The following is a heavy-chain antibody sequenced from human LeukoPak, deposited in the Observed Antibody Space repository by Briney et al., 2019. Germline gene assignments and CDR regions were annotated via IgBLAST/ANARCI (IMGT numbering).Heavy chain of an antibody. CDR1: GFTFSSYG. CDR2: IRYDGGNK. V-gene: IGHV3-30*02. D-gene: IGHD3-10*01. Sequence: PGGSLRLSCAASGFTFSSYGMHWVRQAPGKGLEWVAFIRYDGGNKYYADSVKGRFTISRDNSKNTLYLQMNSLRAEDTAVYYCAKGHPTNYGLNYWGQGTLVTVSS. CDR3: AKGHPTNYGLNY. J-gene: IGHJ4*02.